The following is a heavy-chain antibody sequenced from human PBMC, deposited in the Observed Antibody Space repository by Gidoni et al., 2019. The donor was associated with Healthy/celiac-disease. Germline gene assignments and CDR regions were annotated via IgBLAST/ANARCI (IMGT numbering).Heavy chain of an antibody. CDR1: GGSISSYY. Sequence: QVQLQESGPGLVKPSETLSLTCTVSGGSISSYYWSWIRQPPGKGLEWIGYIYYSGSTNYNPSLKSRVTISVDTSKNQFSLKLSSVTAADTAVYYCARSRVRYYYYGMDVWGQGTTVTVSS. D-gene: IGHD2-2*01. J-gene: IGHJ6*02. V-gene: IGHV4-59*01. CDR2: IYYSGST. CDR3: ARSRVRYYYYGMDV.